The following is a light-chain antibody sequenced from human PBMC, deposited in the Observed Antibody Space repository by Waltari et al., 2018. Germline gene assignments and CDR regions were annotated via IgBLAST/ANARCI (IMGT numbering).Light chain of an antibody. Sequence: SYVLTQSPSVSVAPGQTAKITCGGNNIGSKSVHWYQHKPGQAPLLVVYDDSGRPSGIPERFSGSNSGNTATLTISRVGAGDEADYYCQVWDGSSDHYVFGSGTKVTVL. CDR2: DDS. CDR1: NIGSKS. CDR3: QVWDGSSDHYV. J-gene: IGLJ1*01. V-gene: IGLV3-21*02.